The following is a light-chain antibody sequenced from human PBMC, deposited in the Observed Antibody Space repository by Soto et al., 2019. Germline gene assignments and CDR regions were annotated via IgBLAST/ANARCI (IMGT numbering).Light chain of an antibody. Sequence: EIVMTQSPATLSLSPGERATLSCRASQGVTSDLAWNQHKPGQAPRLLIYDASNRATGIPARFSGSGSGTDFTLTISSLENEDFAVYYCQQRSNWTPTFGGGTKVDIK. CDR2: DAS. CDR3: QQRSNWTPT. J-gene: IGKJ4*01. V-gene: IGKV3-11*01. CDR1: QGVTSD.